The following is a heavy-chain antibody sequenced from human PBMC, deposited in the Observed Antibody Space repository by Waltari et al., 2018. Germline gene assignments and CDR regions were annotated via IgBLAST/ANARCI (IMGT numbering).Heavy chain of an antibody. D-gene: IGHD3-10*01. Sequence: QVQLQESGLGLVKTSETVSLTCTVSGGSIGNYYWSWIRQPAGKGLEWIGRIYIGGSTNYNPSLKGRVSMSIDASKNQFSLKLTSVTAADTAVYYCARDSESFDYWGQGTLVTVSS. CDR1: GGSIGNYY. V-gene: IGHV4-4*07. CDR2: IYIGGST. CDR3: ARDSESFDY. J-gene: IGHJ4*02.